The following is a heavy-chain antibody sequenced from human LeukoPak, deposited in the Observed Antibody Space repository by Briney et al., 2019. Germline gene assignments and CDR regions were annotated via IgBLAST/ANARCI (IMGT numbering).Heavy chain of an antibody. CDR3: AAARLDEFWWGY. CDR2: ISAYNGNT. V-gene: IGHV1-18*01. J-gene: IGHJ4*02. D-gene: IGHD3-3*01. Sequence: ASVKVSCKASGYTFTSYGISWVRQAPGQGLEWMGWISAYNGNTNYAQKLQGRVTMTTDTSTSTAYMELRSLRSDDTAMYYCAAARLDEFWWGYWGQGTLVTVSS. CDR1: GYTFTSYG.